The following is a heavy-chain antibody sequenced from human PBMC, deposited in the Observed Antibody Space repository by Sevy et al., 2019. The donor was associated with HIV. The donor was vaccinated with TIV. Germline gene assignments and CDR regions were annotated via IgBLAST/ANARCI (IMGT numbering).Heavy chain of an antibody. CDR1: GFTFSSYA. V-gene: IGHV3-23*01. J-gene: IGHJ4*02. Sequence: GGSLRLSCAASGFTFSSYAMSWVRQAPGKGLEWVSAISGSGGSTYYADSVKGRFTISRDNSKNTLYLQMNSLRAEDTAVYYCAKDSASSGYCSSTSCDSDDYWGQGTLVTVSS. CDR3: AKDSASSGYCSSTSCDSDDY. CDR2: ISGSGGST. D-gene: IGHD2-2*03.